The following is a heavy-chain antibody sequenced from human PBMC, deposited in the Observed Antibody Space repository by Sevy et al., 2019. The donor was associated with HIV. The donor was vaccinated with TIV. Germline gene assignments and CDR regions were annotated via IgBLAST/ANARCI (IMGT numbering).Heavy chain of an antibody. Sequence: GESLKISCKGSGYSFTSYWIGWVRQMPGKGLEWMGIIYPGDSDTRYSPSFQGQVTISADKSISTAYLQWSSLKASDXXXXXXXXXXXXXXXXGYAFDIWGQGTMVTVSS. V-gene: IGHV5-51*01. J-gene: IGHJ3*02. CDR1: GYSFTSYW. CDR2: IYPGDSDT. CDR3: XXXXXXXXXXGYAFDI.